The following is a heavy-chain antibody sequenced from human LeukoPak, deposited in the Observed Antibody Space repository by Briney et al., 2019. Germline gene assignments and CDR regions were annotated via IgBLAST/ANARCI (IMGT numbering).Heavy chain of an antibody. Sequence: GASVNVSCKASGYTFTSYFMYWMRQAPGQGLEWMGWINPNSGGTNFAQKFQGRVTMTRDTSISTVYMDLSRLTSDDTAVYYCAREYSRPLETMVRGKQSRRGWFDPWGQGTLVTVSS. V-gene: IGHV1-2*02. CDR1: GYTFTSYF. CDR3: AREYSRPLETMVRGKQSRRGWFDP. J-gene: IGHJ5*02. CDR2: INPNSGGT. D-gene: IGHD3-10*01.